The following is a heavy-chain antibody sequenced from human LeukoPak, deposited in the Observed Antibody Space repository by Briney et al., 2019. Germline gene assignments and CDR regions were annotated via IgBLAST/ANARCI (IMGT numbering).Heavy chain of an antibody. CDR2: MNPNSGNT. J-gene: IGHJ6*02. CDR3: ARGDYCTNGVCLYYYGMDV. CDR1: GGTFSSYA. V-gene: IGHV1-8*02. Sequence: ASVKVSCRASGGTFSSYAISWVRQATGQGLEWMGWMNPNSGNTGYAQKFQGRVTMARNTSISTAYMELSSLRSEDTAVYYCARGDYCTNGVCLYYYGMDVWGQGTTVTVSS. D-gene: IGHD2-8*01.